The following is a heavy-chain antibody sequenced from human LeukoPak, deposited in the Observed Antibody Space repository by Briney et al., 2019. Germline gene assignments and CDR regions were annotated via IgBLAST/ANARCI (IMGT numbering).Heavy chain of an antibody. J-gene: IGHJ4*02. CDR3: ASRYGSGSYGFDY. Sequence: PSETLSLTCTVSGGSISNYYWSWIRQPPGKGLEWIGYIYYSGSTNYNPSLKSRVTISLDTSKSQFSLKLSSVTAADTAVYYCASRYGSGSYGFDYWGQGTLVTVSS. D-gene: IGHD3-10*01. CDR1: GGSISNYY. V-gene: IGHV4-59*01. CDR2: IYYSGST.